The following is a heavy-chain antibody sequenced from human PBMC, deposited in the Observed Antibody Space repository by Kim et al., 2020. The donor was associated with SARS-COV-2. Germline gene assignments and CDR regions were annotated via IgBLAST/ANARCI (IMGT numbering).Heavy chain of an antibody. J-gene: IGHJ4*02. CDR2: IYYSGST. V-gene: IGHV4-39*01. CDR1: GGSISSSSYY. CDR3: ARSRSIAVAGTGY. Sequence: SETLSLTCTVSGGSISSSSYYWGWIRQPPGKGLEWIGSIYYSGSTYYNPSLKSRVTISVDTSKNQFSLKLSSVTAADTAVYYCARSRSIAVAGTGYWGQG. D-gene: IGHD6-19*01.